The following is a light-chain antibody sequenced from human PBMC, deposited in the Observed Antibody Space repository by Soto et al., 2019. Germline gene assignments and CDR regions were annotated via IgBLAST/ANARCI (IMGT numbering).Light chain of an antibody. CDR2: GAS. CDR1: QSVSSY. Sequence: EMVMTQSPASLSVSPEERVTLSCTASQSVSSYLAWYQQIPGQAPRLLIHGASTGAIGVPDRFSGSGSGTEFPLTISTLQSEDSAVYYCHQYKNWPWTFGQGTKVEI. J-gene: IGKJ1*01. V-gene: IGKV3-15*01. CDR3: HQYKNWPWT.